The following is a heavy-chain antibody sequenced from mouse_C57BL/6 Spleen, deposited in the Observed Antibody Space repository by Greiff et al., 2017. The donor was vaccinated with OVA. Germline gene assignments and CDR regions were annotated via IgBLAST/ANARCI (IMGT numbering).Heavy chain of an antibody. J-gene: IGHJ1*03. CDR2: ISDGGSYT. D-gene: IGHD6-1*01. CDR1: GFTFSSYA. CDR3: ARDGAGGYFDV. Sequence: EVQLVESGGGLVKPGGSLKLSCAASGFTFSSYAMSWVRQTPEKRLEWVATISDGGSYTYYPDNVQGRFTISRDNAKNNLYLQMSHLKSEDTAMYYCARDGAGGYFDVWGTGTTVTVSS. V-gene: IGHV5-4*01.